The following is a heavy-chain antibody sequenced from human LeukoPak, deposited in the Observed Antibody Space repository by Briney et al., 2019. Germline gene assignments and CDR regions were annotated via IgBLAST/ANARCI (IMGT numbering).Heavy chain of an antibody. CDR3: APTSEAYTSNWSV. Sequence: ASVKVSCKTSGYRFTDDYIHWVRQAHGQGLEWMGWINPDTDFTNYAPKFRGRVIMTRATSISTAYMEVRRLTFDDTAIYYCAPTSEAYTSNWSVWGQGTLVTVSP. J-gene: IGHJ4*02. D-gene: IGHD3-16*01. V-gene: IGHV1-2*02. CDR1: GYRFTDDY. CDR2: INPDTDFT.